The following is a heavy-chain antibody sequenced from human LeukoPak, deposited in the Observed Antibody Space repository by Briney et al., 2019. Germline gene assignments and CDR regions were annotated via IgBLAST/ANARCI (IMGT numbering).Heavy chain of an antibody. CDR1: GFTFSSYA. J-gene: IGHJ4*02. Sequence: PGGSLRLSCAASGFTFSSYAMSWVRQAPGKELEWVSAISGSGGSTYYADSVKGRFTISRDNSKNTLYLQMNSLRAEDTAVYYCAKGFGAAISYYFDYWGQGTLVTVSS. CDR3: AKGFGAAISYYFDY. CDR2: ISGSGGST. D-gene: IGHD2-2*01. V-gene: IGHV3-23*01.